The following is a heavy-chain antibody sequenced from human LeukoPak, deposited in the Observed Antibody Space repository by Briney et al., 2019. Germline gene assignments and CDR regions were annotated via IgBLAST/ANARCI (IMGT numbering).Heavy chain of an antibody. D-gene: IGHD3-22*01. J-gene: IGHJ4*02. CDR3: ARDPYNYDSSSLLTPYYFDY. CDR1: GFTFSNYA. CDR2: ISASGTNT. V-gene: IGHV3-23*01. Sequence: PGGSLRLACVASGFTFSNYAMSWVRQAPGKGLEWVSAISASGTNTYYAGSVRGRFTISRDNSKNTLYVQMNSLRAEDTAVYYCARDPYNYDSSSLLTPYYFDYWGRGTLVTASS.